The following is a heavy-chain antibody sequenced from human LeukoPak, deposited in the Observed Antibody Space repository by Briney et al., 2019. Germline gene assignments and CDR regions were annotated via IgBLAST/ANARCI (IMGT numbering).Heavy chain of an antibody. CDR3: ARVPAAAAGNWFDP. Sequence: PSETLSLTCTVSGYSISSGYYWGWFRQPPGKGLEWIGSIYHSGSTYYNPSLKSRVTISVDTSKNQFSLKLSSVTAADTAVYYCARVPAAAAGNWFDPWGQGTLVTVSS. CDR1: GYSISSGYY. V-gene: IGHV4-38-2*02. CDR2: IYHSGST. D-gene: IGHD6-13*01. J-gene: IGHJ5*02.